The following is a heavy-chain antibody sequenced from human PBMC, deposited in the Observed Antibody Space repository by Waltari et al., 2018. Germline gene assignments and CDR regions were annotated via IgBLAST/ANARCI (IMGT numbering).Heavy chain of an antibody. CDR1: GFTFSAYY. J-gene: IGHJ4*02. Sequence: EVQLVESGGGLVQPGGSLRLSCAASGFTFSAYYMDWVRQAPGKGMEWVGRVRNKAYSYTKEYAASVKDRFTISRDDSKNSLYLQMNGLKTEDAAVYHCVRSATGQSFHFWGQGTVVTVSS. V-gene: IGHV3-72*01. D-gene: IGHD3-9*01. CDR2: VRNKAYSYTK. CDR3: VRSATGQSFHF.